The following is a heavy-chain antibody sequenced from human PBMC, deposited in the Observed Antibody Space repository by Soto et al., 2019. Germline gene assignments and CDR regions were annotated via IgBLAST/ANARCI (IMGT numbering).Heavy chain of an antibody. Sequence: QVQLQQWGAGLLKPSETLSLTCAGYGGSLSVYSWSWIRQPPGKGLEWIGDIDHSGSTNYNPSLKSRLIISVDTSKRHFYLNLTSVTAADTALYYCARRGRYKTMTMVPAFDFWGQGTLVSVSS. J-gene: IGHJ5*01. V-gene: IGHV4-34*02. CDR3: ARRGRYKTMTMVPAFDF. CDR2: IDHSGST. D-gene: IGHD3-10*01. CDR1: GGSLSVYS.